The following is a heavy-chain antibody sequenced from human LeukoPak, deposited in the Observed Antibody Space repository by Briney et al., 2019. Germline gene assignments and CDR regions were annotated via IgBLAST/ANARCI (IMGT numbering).Heavy chain of an antibody. D-gene: IGHD5-12*01. Sequence: PGGSLRLSCAASGFTFSSYGTHWVRQAPGKGLEWVAFIRYDGSNKYYADSVRGRFTISRDNSKNTLYLQMNSLRAEDTAVYYCAKGEDIVATHLDYWGQGTLVTVSS. CDR1: GFTFSSYG. J-gene: IGHJ4*02. V-gene: IGHV3-30*02. CDR2: IRYDGSNK. CDR3: AKGEDIVATHLDY.